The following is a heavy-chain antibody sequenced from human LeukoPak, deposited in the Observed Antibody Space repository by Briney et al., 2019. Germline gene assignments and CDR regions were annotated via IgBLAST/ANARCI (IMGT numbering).Heavy chain of an antibody. CDR1: GFTFSSYA. CDR2: ISGSGGST. CDR3: AKTGAVLIVYFFDS. V-gene: IGHV3-23*01. J-gene: IGHJ4*02. Sequence: PGGSLRLSCAASGFTFSSYAMSWVRQAPGKGLEWVSAISGSGGSTYYADSVKGRFTISRDNSKNTLYLQMSSLRAEDTAVYYCAKTGAVLIVYFFDSWGQGALVTVSS. D-gene: IGHD2-15*01.